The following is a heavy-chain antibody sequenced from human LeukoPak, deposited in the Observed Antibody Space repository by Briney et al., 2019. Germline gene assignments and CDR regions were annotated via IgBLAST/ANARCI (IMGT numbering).Heavy chain of an antibody. V-gene: IGHV4-4*07. D-gene: IGHD3-22*01. CDR2: IHTGGRT. J-gene: IGHJ4*02. CDR3: AKNYYDISGYLD. Sequence: SETLSLTCTGSGGSMNDYYWSWIRQPAGKGLEWIGRIHTGGRTDYNPSLKSRVTMSVVTSKNQFSLKLSSVTAADTAVYYCAKNYYDISGYLDWGQGTLVTVSS. CDR1: GGSMNDYY.